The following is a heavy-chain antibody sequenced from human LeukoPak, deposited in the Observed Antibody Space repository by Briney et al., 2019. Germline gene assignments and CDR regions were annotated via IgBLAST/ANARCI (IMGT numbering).Heavy chain of an antibody. CDR2: ISYDGSNK. D-gene: IGHD6-19*01. CDR1: GFTFSSYA. V-gene: IGHV3-30-3*01. J-gene: IGHJ4*02. Sequence: PGGSLRLSCAASGFTFSSYAMHWVRQAPGKGLEWVAVISYDGSNKYYADSVKGRFTISRDNSKNTLYLQMNSLRAEDTAVYYCAKDQDSGWYVGDYWGQGTLVTVSS. CDR3: AKDQDSGWYVGDY.